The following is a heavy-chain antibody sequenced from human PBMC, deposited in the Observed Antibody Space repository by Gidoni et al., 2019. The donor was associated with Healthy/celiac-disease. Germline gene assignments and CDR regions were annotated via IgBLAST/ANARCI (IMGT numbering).Heavy chain of an antibody. CDR1: GFTFSDYY. CDR3: ARFSTSRSYYYYGMDV. Sequence: QVQLVESGGGLVKPGGSLRLSCAASGFTFSDYYMSWIRQAPGKGLEWVSYISSSSSYTNYADSVKGRFTISRDNAKNSLYLQMNSLRAEDTAVYYCARFSTSRSYYYYGMDVWGQGTTVTVSS. J-gene: IGHJ6*02. CDR2: ISSSSSYT. V-gene: IGHV3-11*06. D-gene: IGHD2-2*01.